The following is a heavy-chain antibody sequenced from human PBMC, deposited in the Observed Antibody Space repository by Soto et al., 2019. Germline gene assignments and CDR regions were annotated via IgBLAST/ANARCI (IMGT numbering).Heavy chain of an antibody. CDR1: GFTLRPIT. Sequence: EVQLVESGGGLVNPGGPRRLSLPPFGFTLRPITMNWFRQLLGKGLEWVSSIISSSGYIYYEDSLRGRFTIPIDNAKNSLYLQMNSLRAEDTAVYYCARDDDGTVDYWGQGTLVTVSS. J-gene: IGHJ4*02. CDR2: IISSSGYI. V-gene: IGHV3-21*01. D-gene: IGHD1-26*01. CDR3: ARDDDGTVDY.